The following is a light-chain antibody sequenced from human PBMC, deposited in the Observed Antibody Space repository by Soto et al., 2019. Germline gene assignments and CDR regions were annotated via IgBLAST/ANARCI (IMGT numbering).Light chain of an antibody. J-gene: IGKJ2*01. CDR1: QSVSSN. V-gene: IGKV3-15*01. Sequence: EIVMTQSPATLSVSPGERAALSCRASQSVSSNFAWYQHKPDQAPRLLIYGASTRATGIPARFSGSGSGTEFTLTISSLQSEDFAVYYCQQYNYWPYTFGQGTKLEIK. CDR2: GAS. CDR3: QQYNYWPYT.